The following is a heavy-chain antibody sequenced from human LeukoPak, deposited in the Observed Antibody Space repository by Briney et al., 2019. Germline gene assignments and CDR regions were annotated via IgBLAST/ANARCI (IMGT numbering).Heavy chain of an antibody. CDR1: GFTFSSYA. CDR2: ISGSAYST. J-gene: IGHJ3*02. D-gene: IGHD3-22*01. V-gene: IGHV3-23*01. Sequence: GGSLRLSCAASGFTFSSYAMTWVRQAPGKGLEWISAISGSAYSTSYADSVKGRFTISRDNSKNTLYLQMNSLRAEDTAIYYCARNASGFKLGDAFDIWGQGTMVTVSS. CDR3: ARNASGFKLGDAFDI.